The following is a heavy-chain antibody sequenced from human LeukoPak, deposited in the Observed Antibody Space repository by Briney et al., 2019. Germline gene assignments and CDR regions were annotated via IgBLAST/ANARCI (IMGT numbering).Heavy chain of an antibody. J-gene: IGHJ3*02. CDR3: ARTGIAAVFDAFDI. Sequence: SETLSLTCTVSGGSISSSSYYWGWIRQPPGKGLEWIGSIYYSGSTNYNPSLKSRVTISVDTFKNQFSLKLSSVTAADTAVYYCARTGIAAVFDAFDIWGQGTMVTVSS. CDR1: GGSISSSSYY. V-gene: IGHV4-39*07. D-gene: IGHD6-13*01. CDR2: IYYSGST.